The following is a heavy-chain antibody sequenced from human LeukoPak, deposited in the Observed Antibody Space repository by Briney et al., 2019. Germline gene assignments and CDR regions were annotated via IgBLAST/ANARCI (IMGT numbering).Heavy chain of an antibody. CDR2: IIPIFGTA. CDR1: GGTFSSYA. CDR3: ARGLSGSYIGFPFDY. Sequence: ASVKVSCKASGGTFSSYAISWVRQAPGQGLEWMGGIIPIFGTANYAQKFQGRVTITADESTSTAYMELSSLRSEDTAVYYCARGLSGSYIGFPFDYWGQGTLVTVSS. V-gene: IGHV1-69*13. D-gene: IGHD1-26*01. J-gene: IGHJ4*02.